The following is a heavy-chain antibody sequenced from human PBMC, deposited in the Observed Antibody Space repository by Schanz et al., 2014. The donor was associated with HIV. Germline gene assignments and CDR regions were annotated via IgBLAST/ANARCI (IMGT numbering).Heavy chain of an antibody. CDR2: IKEDGSET. V-gene: IGHV3-7*01. J-gene: IGHJ5*02. CDR1: GSWFSDHW. CDR3: AKEEWFRFDP. D-gene: IGHD3-3*01. Sequence: EVQLMESGGGSVQPGGSLRLSCAVSGSWFSDHWMSWLRQVPGEGLEWVAKIKEDGSETYYVGSVTGRFTISRDNTKKSLYLQMNSLRGEDTAVYYCAKEEWFRFDPRGQGTLVTVSS.